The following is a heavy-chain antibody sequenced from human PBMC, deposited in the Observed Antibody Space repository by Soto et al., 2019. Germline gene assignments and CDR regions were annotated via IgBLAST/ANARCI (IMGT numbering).Heavy chain of an antibody. Sequence: PSETLSLTCTVSGGSISSYYWSWIRQPAGEGLEWIGRIYTSGSTNYNPALKSRVTMSVDTSKNQFSLKLSSVAAADTAVDYCARDAVATRSGIDYGGQGTLVPVSS. D-gene: IGHD5-12*01. CDR1: GGSISSYY. V-gene: IGHV4-4*07. CDR3: ARDAVATRSGIDY. J-gene: IGHJ4*02. CDR2: IYTSGST.